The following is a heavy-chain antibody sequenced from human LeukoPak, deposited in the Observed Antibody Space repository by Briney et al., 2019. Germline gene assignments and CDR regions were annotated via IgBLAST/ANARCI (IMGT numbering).Heavy chain of an antibody. Sequence: PGGSLRLSCAASGFTFSSYSTNWVRQAPGKGLEWVSYISSSSSTIYYADSVKGRFTISRDNAKNSLYLQMNSLRAEDTAVYYCATLFARDAFDIWGQGTMVTVSS. V-gene: IGHV3-48*01. CDR3: ATLFARDAFDI. CDR1: GFTFSSYS. J-gene: IGHJ3*02. D-gene: IGHD3-10*02. CDR2: ISSSSSTI.